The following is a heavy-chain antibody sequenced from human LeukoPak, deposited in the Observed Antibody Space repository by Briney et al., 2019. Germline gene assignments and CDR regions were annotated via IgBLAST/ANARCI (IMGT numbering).Heavy chain of an antibody. CDR2: INHSGST. CDR1: GGSFSGYY. CDR3: ARELDYYDSSGYRAFDI. V-gene: IGHV4-34*01. D-gene: IGHD3-22*01. Sequence: PSETLSLTCAVYGGSFSGYYWSWIRQPPGKGLEWIGEINHSGSTYYNPSLKSRVTISVDTSKNQFSLKLSSVTAADTAVYYCARELDYYDSSGYRAFDIWGQGTMVTVSS. J-gene: IGHJ3*02.